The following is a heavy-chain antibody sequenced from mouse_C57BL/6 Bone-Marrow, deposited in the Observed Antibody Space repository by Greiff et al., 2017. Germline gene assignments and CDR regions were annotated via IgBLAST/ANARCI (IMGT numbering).Heavy chain of an antibody. CDR3: ARRGGITTVVEWYFDV. CDR1: GYTFTDYY. CDR2: IYPGSGNT. Sequence: QVQLKQSGAELVRPGASVKLSCKASGYTFTDYYINWVKQRPGQGLEWIARIYPGSGNTYYNEKFKGKATLTAEKSSSTAYMQLSSLTSEDSAVYFCARRGGITTVVEWYFDVWGTGTTVTVSS. D-gene: IGHD1-1*01. V-gene: IGHV1-76*01. J-gene: IGHJ1*03.